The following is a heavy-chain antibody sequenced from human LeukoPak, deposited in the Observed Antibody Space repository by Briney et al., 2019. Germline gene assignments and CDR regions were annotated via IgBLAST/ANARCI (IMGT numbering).Heavy chain of an antibody. V-gene: IGHV3-66*02. CDR3: AGGSVVTASLDGMDV. CDR1: GFIVSSNY. CDR2: IYSGGST. J-gene: IGHJ6*02. Sequence: GGSLRLSCAASGFIVSSNYMSWVRQAPGKGLEWVSVIYSGGSTYYADSVKGRFTISRDNSKNTLYLQMNSLRAEDTAVYYCAGGSVVTASLDGMDVWGQGTTVTVSS. D-gene: IGHD2-21*02.